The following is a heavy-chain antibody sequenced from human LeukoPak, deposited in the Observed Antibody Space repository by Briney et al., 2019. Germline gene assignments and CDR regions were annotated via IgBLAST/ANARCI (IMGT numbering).Heavy chain of an antibody. D-gene: IGHD3-3*01. V-gene: IGHV1-18*01. Sequence: ASVKVSCTASGYTFTSYGISWVRQVPGQGLEWMGWISAYNGNTNYAHKLQGRVTITTDTSTNTAYMELSSLRSDDTAVYYCVRDFEGFWSGDPLGSLWDVWGKGSTVTVSS. CDR1: GYTFTSYG. CDR2: ISAYNGNT. CDR3: VRDFEGFWSGDPLGSLWDV. J-gene: IGHJ6*01.